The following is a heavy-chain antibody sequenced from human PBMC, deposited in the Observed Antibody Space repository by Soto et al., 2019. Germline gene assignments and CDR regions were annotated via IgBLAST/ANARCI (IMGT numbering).Heavy chain of an antibody. CDR1: GYTLTSYY. V-gene: IGHV1-46*01. D-gene: IGHD2-2*01. J-gene: IGHJ6*02. CDR3: ARGIRTTRYYHYYGMDV. CDR2: INPSGGIT. Sequence: GASVKVSCKASGYTLTSYYLHWARQAPGQGPEWMGIINPSGGITNDAQKFQDRVTMTSDTSTSTVYMELSSLRSEDTAVYYCARGIRTTRYYHYYGMDVWGQGTTVTVSS.